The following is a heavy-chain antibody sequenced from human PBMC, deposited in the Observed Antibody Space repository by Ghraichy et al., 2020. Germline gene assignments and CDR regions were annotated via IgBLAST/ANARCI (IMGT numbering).Heavy chain of an antibody. CDR3: ARDPRGAFDI. CDR1: GFTVSSNY. V-gene: IGHV3-53*01. Sequence: GESLRLSCAASGFTVSSNYMSWVRQAPGKGLEWVSVIYSGGSTYYADSVKGRFTISRDNSKNTLYLQMNSLRAEDTAVYYCARDPRGAFDIWGQGTMVTVSS. J-gene: IGHJ3*02. CDR2: IYSGGST.